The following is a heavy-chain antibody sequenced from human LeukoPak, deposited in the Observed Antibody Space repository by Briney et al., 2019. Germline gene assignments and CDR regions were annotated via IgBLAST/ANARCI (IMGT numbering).Heavy chain of an antibody. D-gene: IGHD2-2*01. J-gene: IGHJ4*02. Sequence: ASVKVSCKASGYTFTDYYIHWVRQAPGQGLEWMGWINPNSGGTNYAQKFQGRVTMTRDTSISTAYMELSRLRSDDTAVYYCARELGYCSSISCPLYRYWGQGTLVTVSS. CDR2: INPNSGGT. V-gene: IGHV1-2*02. CDR1: GYTFTDYY. CDR3: ARELGYCSSISCPLYRY.